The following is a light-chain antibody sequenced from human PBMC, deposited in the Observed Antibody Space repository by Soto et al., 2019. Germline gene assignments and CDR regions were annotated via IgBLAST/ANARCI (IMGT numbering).Light chain of an antibody. V-gene: IGKV1-5*01. CDR3: QQYNSYPVA. J-gene: IGKJ1*01. CDR2: DAS. Sequence: DIHMTQSPSTLSASVGDKETNTCRASQSISSWLAWYQQKPGKGPKLLIYDASSLESGVPSRFSGSGSGTEFTLTISSLQPDDFATYYCQQYNSYPVAFGQGTKVDIK. CDR1: QSISSW.